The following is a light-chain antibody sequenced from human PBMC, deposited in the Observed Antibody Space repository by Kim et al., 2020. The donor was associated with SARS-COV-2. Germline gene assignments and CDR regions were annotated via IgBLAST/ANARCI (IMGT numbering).Light chain of an antibody. V-gene: IGKV3-11*01. J-gene: IGKJ4*01. Sequence: EIVLTQSPVTLSLSPGERASLSCRASQRINNYLAWYQQKPGQAPRLIIYDASNRAPGIPARFSGSGFGTDFTLTINGLEPEDFAVYYWQQRDNWVALTRGGGTTVEI. CDR2: DAS. CDR1: QRINNY. CDR3: QQRDNWVALT.